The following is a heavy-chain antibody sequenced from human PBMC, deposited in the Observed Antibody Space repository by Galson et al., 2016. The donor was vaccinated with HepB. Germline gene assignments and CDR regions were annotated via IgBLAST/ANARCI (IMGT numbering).Heavy chain of an antibody. J-gene: IGHJ4*02. D-gene: IGHD3-22*01. CDR2: ISSSSSYI. V-gene: IGHV3-21*01. CDR3: ARDGGGSSGYYLDY. CDR1: GFTFSTYS. Sequence: SLRLSCAASGFTFSTYSMNWVRQAPGKGLEWVSSISSSSSYIYYAGSVKGRFTIFRDNSKNTLYLQMNSLRAEDTAVYYCARDGGGSSGYYLDYWGQGTLVTVSS.